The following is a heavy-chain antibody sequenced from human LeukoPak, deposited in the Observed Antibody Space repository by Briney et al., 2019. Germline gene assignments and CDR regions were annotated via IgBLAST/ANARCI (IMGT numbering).Heavy chain of an antibody. V-gene: IGHV4-39*01. D-gene: IGHD3-10*01. CDR3: AGRLWFGELSRGGDAFDI. CDR2: IYYSVST. Sequence: SETLSLTCTVSGGYISSSSYYWGWIRQPPGKGLEWIGSIYYSVSTYYNPSLKSRVTIYVDTSKNPFSLKLSSVTAADTAVYYCAGRLWFGELSRGGDAFDIWGQGTMVTVSS. J-gene: IGHJ3*02. CDR1: GGYISSSSYY.